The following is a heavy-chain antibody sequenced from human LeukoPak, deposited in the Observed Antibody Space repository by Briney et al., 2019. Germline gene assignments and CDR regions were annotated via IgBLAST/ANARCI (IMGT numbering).Heavy chain of an antibody. V-gene: IGHV1-2*02. Sequence: EASVKVSCKASGYTFTGYYMLWVRQAPGQGLEWMGWINPNSGGTNYAQKFQGRVTMTRDTSISTAYMELSRLRSDDTAVYYCARVPPWYYGMDVWGQGTTVTVSS. J-gene: IGHJ6*02. CDR3: ARVPPWYYGMDV. CDR1: GYTFTGYY. CDR2: INPNSGGT.